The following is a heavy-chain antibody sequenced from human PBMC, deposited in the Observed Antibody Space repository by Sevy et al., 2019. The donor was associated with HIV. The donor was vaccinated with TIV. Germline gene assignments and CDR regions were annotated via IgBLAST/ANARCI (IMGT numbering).Heavy chain of an antibody. D-gene: IGHD6-6*01. V-gene: IGHV4-61*01. J-gene: IGHJ5*02. CDR3: ARDISSSSDNWFDP. CDR1: GGSVSSGSYY. CDR2: INYSGRT. Sequence: SETLSLTCTVSGGSVSSGSYYWSWIRQPPGKGLEGIGYINYSGRTNYNPSLKSRVTISVDTSKNQFSLKLGSVTAADTAVYYCARDISSSSDNWFDPWGQGTLVTVSS.